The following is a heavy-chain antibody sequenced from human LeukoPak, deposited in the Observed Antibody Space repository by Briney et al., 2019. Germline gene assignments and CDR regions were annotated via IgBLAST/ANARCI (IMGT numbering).Heavy chain of an antibody. CDR3: ARGDDYRKTGY. J-gene: IGHJ4*02. Sequence: SETLSLTCAVYGGSLSGHYWSWFRQPPGKGLEWIGEIHPSGSTNYNPSLKSRVIISVDTSKNQFSLKLSSVTAADTAVYYCARGDDYRKTGYWGQGTLVTVTS. V-gene: IGHV4-34*01. CDR2: IHPSGST. D-gene: IGHD4-11*01. CDR1: GGSLSGHY.